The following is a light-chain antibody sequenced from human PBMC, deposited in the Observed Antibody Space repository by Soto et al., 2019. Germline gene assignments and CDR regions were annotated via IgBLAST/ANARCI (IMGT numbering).Light chain of an antibody. CDR2: WAS. V-gene: IGKV4-1*01. J-gene: IGKJ4*01. CDR1: QSVLYSSNNKNY. Sequence: DIVMTQSPDSLAASLGERATINCKSSQSVLYSSNNKNYLAWYQQKPGQPPKLLIYWASTRESGVPDRFSGSGSGTDFTLTISSLQAEDGAVYYWQQDYSTPPITFGGGTKVEIK. CDR3: QQDYSTPPIT.